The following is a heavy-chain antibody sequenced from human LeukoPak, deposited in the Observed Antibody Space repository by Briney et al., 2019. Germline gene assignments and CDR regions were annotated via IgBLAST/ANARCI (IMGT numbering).Heavy chain of an antibody. Sequence: GGSLRLSCAASGFIFSDAWMSWVRQAPGKGLEWVAIISYDGSIKYYADSVKGRFTISRDNSQNTLYLLMNSLRAEDTAVYYCARPGPDAFDIWGQGTMVTVSS. V-gene: IGHV3-30*03. CDR2: ISYDGSIK. CDR1: GFIFSDAW. J-gene: IGHJ3*02. CDR3: ARPGPDAFDI.